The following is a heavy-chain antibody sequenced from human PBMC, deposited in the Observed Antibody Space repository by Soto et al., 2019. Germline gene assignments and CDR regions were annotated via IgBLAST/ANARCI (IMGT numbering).Heavy chain of an antibody. CDR3: ARRQYLDY. J-gene: IGHJ4*02. D-gene: IGHD4-4*01. CDR2: IRSNTYGGTT. V-gene: IGHV3-49*03. Sequence: AGGSLRLSCTASGFTFGDYAMRWIRQTPGKGLEWIGYIRSNTYGGTTEYAASVKGRFTISRDDSKRVAHLQMNSLEIEDTAVYFCARRQYLDYWGQGTLVTVSS. CDR1: GFTFGDYA.